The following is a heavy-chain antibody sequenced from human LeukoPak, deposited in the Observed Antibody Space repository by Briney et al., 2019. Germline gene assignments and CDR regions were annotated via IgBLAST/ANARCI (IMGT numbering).Heavy chain of an antibody. CDR3: ARTTSLTRVTMVRGVDSGMDV. Sequence: ASVKVSCKASGYTFTSYDINWVRQATGQGVEWMGWMNPNSGNTGYAQKFQGRVTMTRNTSISTAYMELSSLRSEDTAVYYCARTTSLTRVTMVRGVDSGMDVWGQGTTVTVSS. V-gene: IGHV1-8*01. J-gene: IGHJ6*02. CDR1: GYTFTSYD. CDR2: MNPNSGNT. D-gene: IGHD3-10*01.